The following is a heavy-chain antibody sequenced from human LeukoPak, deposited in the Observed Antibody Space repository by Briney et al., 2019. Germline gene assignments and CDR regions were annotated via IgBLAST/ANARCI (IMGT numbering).Heavy chain of an antibody. CDR3: ARGLGQPYYYYYYMDV. Sequence: SETLSLTCTVSGGSISSSSYYWSWIRQPPGKGLEWIGEINHSGSTNYNPSLKSRVTISVDTSKNQFSLKLSSVTAADTAVYYCARGLGQPYYYYYYMDVWGKGTTVTVSS. J-gene: IGHJ6*03. D-gene: IGHD3-22*01. CDR2: INHSGST. V-gene: IGHV4-39*07. CDR1: GGSISSSSYY.